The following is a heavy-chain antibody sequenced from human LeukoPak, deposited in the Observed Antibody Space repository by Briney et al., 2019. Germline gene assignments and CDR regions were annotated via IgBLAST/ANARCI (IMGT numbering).Heavy chain of an antibody. CDR1: GYTFTGYY. CDR2: INPNSGGT. D-gene: IGHD3-22*01. V-gene: IGHV1-2*02. CDR3: ARLGPYYYDSSGYYPEDY. Sequence: ASVKVSCKASGYTFTGYYMHWVRQAPGQGLEWMGWINPNSGGTNYAQKFQGRVTMTRDTSISTAYMELSRLRSDDTAVYYYARLGPYYYDSSGYYPEDYWGQGTLVTVSS. J-gene: IGHJ4*02.